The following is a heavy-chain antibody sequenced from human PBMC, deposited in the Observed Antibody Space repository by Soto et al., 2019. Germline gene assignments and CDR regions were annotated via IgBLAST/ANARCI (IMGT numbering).Heavy chain of an antibody. D-gene: IGHD5-12*01. V-gene: IGHV4-34*01. CDR3: ARGTHVDIVATYYFDY. Sequence: TLSLTCAVYGGSFRGYYWCWIRQPPGKGLEWIGEINHSGSTNYNPSLKSRVTISVDTSKNQFSLKLSSVTAADTAVYYCARGTHVDIVATYYFDYWGQGTLVTVSS. CDR2: INHSGST. J-gene: IGHJ4*02. CDR1: GGSFRGYY.